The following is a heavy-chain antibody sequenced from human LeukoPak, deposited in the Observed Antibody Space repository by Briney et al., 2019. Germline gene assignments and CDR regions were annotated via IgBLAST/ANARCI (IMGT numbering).Heavy chain of an antibody. V-gene: IGHV3-23*01. Sequence: GGPLRLSCTASGYTFRSYAMSWVRQAPGKGLEWVSTISGSGGSTYYAGSVKGRFTISRDNSNNTLYLQMNSLRAEETAVYYCAKTTNIAAAGMLDYWGQGTLVTVSS. CDR1: GYTFRSYA. CDR3: AKTTNIAAAGMLDY. D-gene: IGHD6-13*01. J-gene: IGHJ4*02. CDR2: ISGSGGST.